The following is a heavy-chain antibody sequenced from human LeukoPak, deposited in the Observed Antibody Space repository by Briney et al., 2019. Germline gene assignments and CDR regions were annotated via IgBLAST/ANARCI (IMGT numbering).Heavy chain of an antibody. CDR2: TYVGGNT. CDR1: GLTFSNYG. CDR3: ARDLNV. J-gene: IGHJ4*02. V-gene: IGHV3-66*01. Sequence: GGSLRLSCAASGLTFSNYGMHWVRQAPGKGLEWVSVTYVGGNTDSADFVKDRFTISTDNSKNTLYLHMNNLRAEDTAVYYCARDLNVWGQGTLVTVSS.